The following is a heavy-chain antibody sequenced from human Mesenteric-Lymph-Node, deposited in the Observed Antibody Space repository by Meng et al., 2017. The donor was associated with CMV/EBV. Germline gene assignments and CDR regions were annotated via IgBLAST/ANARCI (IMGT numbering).Heavy chain of an antibody. V-gene: IGHV3-30*18. CDR3: AKGYGLFNY. CDR1: GFTFSCYG. Sequence: QVHLVESGGGVVQPGRSLRLSCAASGFTFSCYGMYWVRQAPGKGLEWVAVVSYDGSKKWYADSVKGRFTIPRDNSDNMLYLQMNSLRAEDTAVYYCAKGYGLFNYWGRGTLVTVSS. CDR2: VSYDGSKK. D-gene: IGHD3-3*01. J-gene: IGHJ4*02.